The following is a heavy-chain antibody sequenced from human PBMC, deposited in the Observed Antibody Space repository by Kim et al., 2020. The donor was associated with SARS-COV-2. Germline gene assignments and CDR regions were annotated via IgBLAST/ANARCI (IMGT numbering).Heavy chain of an antibody. CDR1: GGSISSSSYY. Sequence: SETLSLTCTVSGGSISSSSYYWGWIRQPPGKGLEWIGSIYYSGSTYYNPSLKSRVTISVDTSKNQFSLKLSSVTAADTAVYYCARVGVAGPNWFDPWGQGTLVTVSS. CDR2: IYYSGST. V-gene: IGHV4-39*07. CDR3: ARVGVAGPNWFDP. J-gene: IGHJ5*02. D-gene: IGHD6-19*01.